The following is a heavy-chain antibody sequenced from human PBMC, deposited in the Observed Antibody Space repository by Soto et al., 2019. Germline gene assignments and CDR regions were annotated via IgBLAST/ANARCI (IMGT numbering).Heavy chain of an antibody. CDR3: ASPVACSTTSYIR. Sequence: EVQLVESGGGLVQPGGSLRLSCAASGFTFSSYSMNWVRQAPGKGLGRVSSISSSSNSIYYADSVKGRFTIARDKAKNTLHLQMNSVSAADTAVYYSASPVACSTTSYIRWGQGTLVTVSS. J-gene: IGHJ4*02. CDR1: GFTFSSYS. D-gene: IGHD1-1*01. CDR2: ISSSSNSI. V-gene: IGHV3-48*01.